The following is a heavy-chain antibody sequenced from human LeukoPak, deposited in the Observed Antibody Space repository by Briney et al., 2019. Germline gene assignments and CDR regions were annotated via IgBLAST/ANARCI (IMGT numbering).Heavy chain of an antibody. Sequence: GGSLRLSCAASGFTFSSYAMSWVRQAPGKGLEWVSAISGSGGSAYYADSVKGRFTISRDNSKNTLYLQMNSLRAEDTAVYYCANLTIDYWYFDFWGRGTLVTVSS. CDR2: ISGSGGSA. CDR1: GFTFSSYA. CDR3: ANLTIDYWYFDF. V-gene: IGHV3-23*01. J-gene: IGHJ2*01.